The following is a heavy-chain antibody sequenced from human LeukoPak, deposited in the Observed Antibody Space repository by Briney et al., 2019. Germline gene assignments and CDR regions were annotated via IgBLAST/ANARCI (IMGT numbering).Heavy chain of an antibody. CDR1: GFTFSRYW. J-gene: IGHJ6*03. CDR3: ARDHGSREYYYYYMDV. V-gene: IGHV3-7*01. Sequence: PGGSLRLSCAASGFTFSRYWMSWVRQAPGKGLEWVANIKQDGSEKYYVDSVKGRFTISRDNAKNSLYLQMNSLRAEDTAVYYCARDHGSREYYYYYMDVWGKGTTVTVSS. D-gene: IGHD2-2*03. CDR2: IKQDGSEK.